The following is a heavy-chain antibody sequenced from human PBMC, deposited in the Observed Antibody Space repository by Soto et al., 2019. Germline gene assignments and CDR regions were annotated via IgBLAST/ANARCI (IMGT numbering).Heavy chain of an antibody. CDR3: ARETVAPRYFDY. CDR2: IYYSGST. Sequence: KPSETLSLTCTVSGGSISSSSYYWGWIRQPPGKGLEWIGSIYYSGSTYYNPSLKSRVTISVDTSKNQFSLKLSSVTAADTAVYYCARETVAPRYFDYWGQGTLVTVSS. CDR1: GGSISSSSYY. J-gene: IGHJ4*02. D-gene: IGHD6-19*01. V-gene: IGHV4-39*02.